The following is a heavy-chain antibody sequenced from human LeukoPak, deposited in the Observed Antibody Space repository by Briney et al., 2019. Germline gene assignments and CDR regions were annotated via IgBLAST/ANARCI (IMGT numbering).Heavy chain of an antibody. J-gene: IGHJ5*02. CDR2: IIPIFGTA. CDR3: ARDWDKIRGYYDSSGYQNWFDP. CDR1: GGTFSSYA. D-gene: IGHD3-22*01. V-gene: IGHV1-69*13. Sequence: GASVKVSCKASGGTFSSYAISWVRQAPGQGLEWMGGIIPIFGTANYAQKFQGRVTITADESTSTAYMELSSLRSEDTAVYYCARDWDKIRGYYDSSGYQNWFDPWGQGTLVTVSS.